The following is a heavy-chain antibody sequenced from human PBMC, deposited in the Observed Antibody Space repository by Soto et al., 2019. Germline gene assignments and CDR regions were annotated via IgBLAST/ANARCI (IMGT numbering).Heavy chain of an antibody. CDR1: GGSISSYY. CDR3: ARVVAAAGHTFDP. CDR2: IYYSGST. D-gene: IGHD6-13*01. J-gene: IGHJ5*02. Sequence: PSETLSLTCTVSGGSISSYYWSWIRQPPGKGLEWIGYIYYSGSTNYNPSLKSRVTISVDTSKNQFSLKLSSVTAADTAVYYCARVVAAAGHTFDPWGQGTLVTVSS. V-gene: IGHV4-59*01.